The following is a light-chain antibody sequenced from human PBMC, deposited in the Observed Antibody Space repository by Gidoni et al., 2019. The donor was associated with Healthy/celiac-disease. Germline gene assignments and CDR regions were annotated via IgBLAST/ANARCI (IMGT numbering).Light chain of an antibody. Sequence: QSALTQPASVSGSPGQSITISCTGTSSDVGDYKYVSWYQQHPGKAPKPMIYDVGNRPSGVSTRFTGSKSGNTASLTISGLQAEDEADYYCSSYTSSSSYVFGTGTKVTVL. CDR1: SSDVGDYKY. CDR2: DVG. V-gene: IGLV2-14*01. J-gene: IGLJ1*01. CDR3: SSYTSSSSYV.